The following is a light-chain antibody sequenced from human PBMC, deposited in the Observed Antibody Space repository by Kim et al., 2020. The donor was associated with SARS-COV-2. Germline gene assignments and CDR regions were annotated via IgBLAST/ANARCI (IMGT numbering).Light chain of an antibody. V-gene: IGLV1-40*01. CDR3: QSYDSSLSGGV. Sequence: QRVTISCTGSRSNIAAGYDVHWYQQLPGTAPKPLIYGNSNRPSGVPDRFSGSKSGTSASLAITGLQAEDEADYYCQSYDSSLSGGVFGGGTQLTVL. J-gene: IGLJ2*01. CDR1: RSNIAAGYD. CDR2: GNS.